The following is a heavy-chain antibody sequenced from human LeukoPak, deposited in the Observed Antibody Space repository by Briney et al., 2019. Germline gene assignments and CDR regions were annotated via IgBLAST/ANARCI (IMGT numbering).Heavy chain of an antibody. V-gene: IGHV4-59*01. CDR1: GGSISHYY. D-gene: IGHD4-17*01. CDR3: AREDPQTTVPEGMDV. J-gene: IGHJ6*02. CDR2: IYYSGTA. Sequence: SETLSLTCTVSGGSISHYYWSWIRQSPGKGLEWIGYIYYSGTANYNPSLKGRVTISVDTSRNQFSLQLRSVTAADTAVYYCAREDPQTTVPEGMDVWGQGTTVIVSS.